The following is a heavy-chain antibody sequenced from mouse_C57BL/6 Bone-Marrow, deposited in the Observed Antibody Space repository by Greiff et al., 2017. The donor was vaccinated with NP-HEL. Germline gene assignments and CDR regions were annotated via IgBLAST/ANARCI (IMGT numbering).Heavy chain of an antibody. J-gene: IGHJ2*01. CDR1: GYTFTSYG. V-gene: IGHV1-81*01. Sequence: VQLQQSGAELARPGASVKLSCKASGYTFTSYGISWVKQRTGQGLEWIGEIYPRSGNTYYNEKFKGKATLTADKSSSTAYMELRSLTSEDSAVYFCARRASCFDYWGQGTTLTVSS. CDR2: IYPRSGNT. D-gene: IGHD3-1*01. CDR3: ARRASCFDY.